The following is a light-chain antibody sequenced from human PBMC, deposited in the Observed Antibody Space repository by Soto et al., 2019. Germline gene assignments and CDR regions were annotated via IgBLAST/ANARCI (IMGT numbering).Light chain of an antibody. CDR3: QQYKSYSPWT. CDR2: DAS. CDR1: QGINNW. J-gene: IGKJ1*01. V-gene: IGKV1-5*01. Sequence: DIQMTQSPSTLSASVGDRVTITCRASQGINNWLAWCQQKPGKAPKVLIYDASSLKSGVPSRFSGSGSGTEFTLTISSLQPDDSATYYCQQYKSYSPWTFGQGTKVEIK.